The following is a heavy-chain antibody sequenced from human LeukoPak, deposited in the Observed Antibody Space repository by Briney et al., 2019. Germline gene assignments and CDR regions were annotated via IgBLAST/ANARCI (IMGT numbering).Heavy chain of an antibody. CDR3: ARLDTAMVTADYYYYMDV. J-gene: IGHJ6*03. CDR1: GYTFTGYY. D-gene: IGHD5-18*01. CDR2: INPNSGGT. Sequence: ASVKVSCKASGYTFTGYYMHWVRQAPGQGLEGMGWINPNSGGTNYAQKFQGRVTMTRDTSISTAYMELSRLRSDDTAVYYCARLDTAMVTADYYYYMDVWGKGTTVTVSS. V-gene: IGHV1-2*02.